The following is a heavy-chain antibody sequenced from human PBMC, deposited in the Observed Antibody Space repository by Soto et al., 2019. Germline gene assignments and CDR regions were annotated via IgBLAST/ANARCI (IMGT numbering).Heavy chain of an antibody. J-gene: IGHJ4*02. CDR3: ATEITYYCDY. V-gene: IGHV1-24*01. CDR1: S. CDR2: FDPEDGET. Sequence: SMRSLRQAPGKGLEWMGGFDPEDGETIYAQKFQGRVTMTEDTSTDTAYMELSSLRSEDTAVYYCATEITYYCDYCCQGTLVTASS.